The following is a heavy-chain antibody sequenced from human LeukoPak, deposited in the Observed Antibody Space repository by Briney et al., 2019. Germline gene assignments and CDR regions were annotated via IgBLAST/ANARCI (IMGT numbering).Heavy chain of an antibody. J-gene: IGHJ4*02. V-gene: IGHV3-64D*06. CDR3: VKGGGYCSSSSCPPPYYFDY. D-gene: IGHD2-2*01. CDR2: IRSNGGST. CDR1: GFTFSSYA. Sequence: PGGSLRLSCSASGFTFSSYAIHWVRQAPGHGLEYFSAIRSNGGSTYYADSVKGRFTISRDNSKNTLYLQVSSLRAEDTAVYYCVKGGGYCSSSSCPPPYYFDYWGQGTLVTVSS.